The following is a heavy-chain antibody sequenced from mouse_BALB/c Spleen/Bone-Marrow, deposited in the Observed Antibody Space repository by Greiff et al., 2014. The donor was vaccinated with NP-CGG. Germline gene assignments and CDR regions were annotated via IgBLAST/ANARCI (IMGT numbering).Heavy chain of an antibody. V-gene: IGHV5-6-4*01. Sequence: EVQLVESGGGLVKPGGSLKLSCAASGFTFSSYTMPWVRQTPEKRLEWVASISSGRSYDYYPDSVKGRFTISRDNAKNTLYLQMKSLKSEDTDMYYCTREGKGNYDYALDYWGQGTSVTVSS. CDR2: ISSGRSYD. CDR3: TREGKGNYDYALDY. D-gene: IGHD2-1*01. CDR1: GFTFSSYT. J-gene: IGHJ4*01.